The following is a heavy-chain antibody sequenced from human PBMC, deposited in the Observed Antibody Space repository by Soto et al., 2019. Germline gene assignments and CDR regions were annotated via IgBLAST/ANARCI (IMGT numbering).Heavy chain of an antibody. Sequence: QITLKESGPTLVKPTQTLTLTCTFSGFSLSTSGVGVGWIRQPPGKALEWLALIYWDDDKRYSPSLKSRLTITKDTSKNQVVLTMTNMDPVDTATYYCSHTVYRGSGSFWFHPWGQGTLVTVSS. J-gene: IGHJ5*02. V-gene: IGHV2-5*02. CDR2: IYWDDDK. CDR3: SHTVYRGSGSFWFHP. CDR1: GFSLSTSGVG. D-gene: IGHD3-22*01.